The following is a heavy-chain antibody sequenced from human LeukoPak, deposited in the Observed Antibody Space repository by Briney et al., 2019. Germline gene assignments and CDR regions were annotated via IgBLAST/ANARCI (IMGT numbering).Heavy chain of an antibody. Sequence: KPGGSLRLSCAASGFTFSSYSMNWLRQAPGKGLEWVSSISSCSRYIYYADSVEGRFTISKDNAKNSLYLQRNSLGGEDTAVYYCAGVMDFWSGPNWFDPRGEEPLVTVS. CDR3: AGVMDFWSGPNWFDP. V-gene: IGHV3-21*01. CDR2: ISSCSRYI. D-gene: IGHD3-3*01. CDR1: GFTFSSYS. J-gene: IGHJ5*02.